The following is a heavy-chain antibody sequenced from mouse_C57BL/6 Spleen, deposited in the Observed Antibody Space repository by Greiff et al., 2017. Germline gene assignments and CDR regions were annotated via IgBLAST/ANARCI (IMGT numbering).Heavy chain of an antibody. CDR1: GFTFSDYG. V-gene: IGHV5-17*01. Sequence: EVQLVESGGGLVKPGGSLKLSCAASGFTFSDYGMHWVRQAPEQGLEWVAYISSGSSTIYYADTVKGRFTISRDNAKNTLFLQMTSLRSEDTAMYYCARGDSSGVWYFDVWGTGTTVTVSS. CDR3: ARGDSSGVWYFDV. D-gene: IGHD3-2*02. CDR2: ISSGSSTI. J-gene: IGHJ1*03.